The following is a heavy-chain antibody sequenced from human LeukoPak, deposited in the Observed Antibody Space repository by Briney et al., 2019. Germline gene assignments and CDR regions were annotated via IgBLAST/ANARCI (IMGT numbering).Heavy chain of an antibody. V-gene: IGHV4-39*07. CDR1: GGSISSSSYD. Sequence: SQTLSLTCTVSGGSISSSSYDWGWIRQPPGKGLEWIGSIYYSGRTYYNPSLKSRVTISVDASKNQFSLKLSSVTASDTAVYYCATRPAAGTFDPWGQGTLVTVSS. J-gene: IGHJ5*02. CDR3: ATRPAAGTFDP. CDR2: IYYSGRT. D-gene: IGHD6-13*01.